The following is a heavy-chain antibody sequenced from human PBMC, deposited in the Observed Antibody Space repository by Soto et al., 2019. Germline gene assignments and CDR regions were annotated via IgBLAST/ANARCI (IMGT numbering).Heavy chain of an antibody. V-gene: IGHV3-23*01. J-gene: IGHJ4*02. CDR2: ISGSGGST. D-gene: IGHD3-22*01. CDR3: AKVSYYYDSSGYYNY. CDR1: GFTFSSYA. Sequence: EVQLLESGGGLVQPGGSLRLSCAASGFTFSSYAMSWVRQAPGKGLEWVSAISGSGGSTYYTDSVKGRFTISRDNSKNTLYLQMNSLRAEDTAVYYCAKVSYYYDSSGYYNYWGQGTLVTVSS.